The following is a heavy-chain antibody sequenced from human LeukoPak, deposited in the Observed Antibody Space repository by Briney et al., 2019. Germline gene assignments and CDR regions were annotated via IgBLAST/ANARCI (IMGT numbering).Heavy chain of an antibody. V-gene: IGHV1-8*02. Sequence: GASVKVSCKASGYTFTGYYMHWVRQAPGQGLEWMGWMNPNSGNTGYAQKFQGRVTMTRNTSISTAYMELSSLRSEDTAVYYCARGYIRTITMVRGVMIYWGQGTLVTVSS. CDR2: MNPNSGNT. D-gene: IGHD3-10*01. CDR1: GYTFTGYY. J-gene: IGHJ4*02. CDR3: ARGYIRTITMVRGVMIY.